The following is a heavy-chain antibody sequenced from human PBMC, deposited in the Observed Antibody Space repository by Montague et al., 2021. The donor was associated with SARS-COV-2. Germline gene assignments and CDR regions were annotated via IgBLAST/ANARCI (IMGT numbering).Heavy chain of an antibody. V-gene: IGHV4-34*01. CDR2: INQSGRT. Sequence: SETLSLTCAVYGESLSGYYWSWIRQPPEKGLEWIGEINQSGRTNNNPSLKSRVIISVDTSKKQFSLKLSSVTAADTAVYYCARRGSSAWGVPVSAELDYWGQGILVIVSS. CDR3: ARRGSSAWGVPVSAELDY. CDR1: GESLSGYY. D-gene: IGHD3-10*01. J-gene: IGHJ4*02.